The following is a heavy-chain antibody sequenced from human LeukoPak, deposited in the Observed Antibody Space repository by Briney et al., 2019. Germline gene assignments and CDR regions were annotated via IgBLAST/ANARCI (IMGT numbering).Heavy chain of an antibody. D-gene: IGHD2-15*01. Sequence: GESLKISCKGSRYSFTSYWIGWVRQMPGKGLEGMGIIYPGDTDTRYSPSFQGQVTISADKSISTAYLQWNSLKASDTAMYYCARFVGDCSGGSCYSDYWGQGTLVPVSS. V-gene: IGHV5-51*01. CDR1: RYSFTSYW. J-gene: IGHJ4*02. CDR3: ARFVGDCSGGSCYSDY. CDR2: IYPGDTDT.